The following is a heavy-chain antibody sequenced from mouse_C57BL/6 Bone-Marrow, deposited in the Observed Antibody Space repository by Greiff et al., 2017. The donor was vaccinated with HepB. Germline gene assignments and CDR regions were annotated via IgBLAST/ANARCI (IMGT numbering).Heavy chain of an antibody. D-gene: IGHD2-4*01. CDR3: ASPIYYDYDGAWFAY. Sequence: QLVESGGGLVKPGGSLKLSCAASGFTFSDYGMHWVRQAPEKGLEWVAYISSGSSTIYYADTVKGRFTISRDNAKNTLFLQMTSLRSEDTAMYYCASPIYYDYDGAWFAYWGQGTLVTVSA. V-gene: IGHV5-17*01. CDR1: GFTFSDYG. CDR2: ISSGSSTI. J-gene: IGHJ3*01.